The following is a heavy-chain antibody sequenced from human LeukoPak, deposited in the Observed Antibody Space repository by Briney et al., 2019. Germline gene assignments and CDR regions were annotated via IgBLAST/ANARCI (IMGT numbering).Heavy chain of an antibody. Sequence: SSQTLSLTCTVSGVSISSGDYYWSWIRQPPGKGLEYIGYIYYSGSTYYNPSPKSRITISVDTSKNQFSLKLSSVTAADTAVYYCARGTWSSSIDYWGQGTLVTVSS. J-gene: IGHJ4*02. CDR2: IYYSGST. CDR3: ARGTWSSSIDY. CDR1: GVSISSGDYY. V-gene: IGHV4-30-4*01. D-gene: IGHD6-6*01.